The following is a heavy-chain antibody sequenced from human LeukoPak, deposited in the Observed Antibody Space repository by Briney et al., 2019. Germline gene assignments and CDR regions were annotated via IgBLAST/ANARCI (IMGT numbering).Heavy chain of an antibody. CDR1: GFTFSSYG. CDR3: AIIPSSGSYPFDS. D-gene: IGHD1-26*01. Sequence: SGGSLRLSCAASGFTFSSYGMHWVRQAPGKGLEWVAFIRYDGSNKYYADSVKGRFTISRDNSKNTLYLQMNSLRAEDTAVYYCAIIPSSGSYPFDSWGQGTLVTVSS. V-gene: IGHV3-30*02. J-gene: IGHJ4*02. CDR2: IRYDGSNK.